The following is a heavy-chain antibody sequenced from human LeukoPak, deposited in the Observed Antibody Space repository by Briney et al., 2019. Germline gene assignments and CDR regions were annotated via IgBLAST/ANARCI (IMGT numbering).Heavy chain of an antibody. V-gene: IGHV4-59*01. J-gene: IGHJ5*02. CDR1: GGSISSYY. CDR2: IYYSGST. Sequence: SETLSLTCTVSGGSISSYYWSWIRQPPGKGLEWIGYIYYSGSTNYNPSLKSRVTISVDTSKNQFSLKLSSVTAADTAVYYCARDKGGLVDPWGQGTLVTVSS. D-gene: IGHD3-16*01. CDR3: ARDKGGLVDP.